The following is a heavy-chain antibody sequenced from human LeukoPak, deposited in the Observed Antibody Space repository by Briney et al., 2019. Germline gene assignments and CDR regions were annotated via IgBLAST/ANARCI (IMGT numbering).Heavy chain of an antibody. CDR3: AKGPYDSGSSFDY. CDR2: ISNDGINK. V-gene: IGHV3-30*18. J-gene: IGHJ4*02. CDR1: GFTFSSYR. Sequence: PGGSLRLSCAASGFTFSSYRMHWVRQAPGKGLEWAAVISNDGINKFYADSVKGRFTISRDNFENTLFLQMNSLRVEDSAVYYCAKGPYDSGSSFDYWGQGTLVTVSS. D-gene: IGHD3-10*01.